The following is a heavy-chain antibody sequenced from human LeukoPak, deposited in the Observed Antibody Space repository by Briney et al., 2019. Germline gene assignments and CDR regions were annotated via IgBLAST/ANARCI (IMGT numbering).Heavy chain of an antibody. Sequence: GASVKVSCKASGYTFTGYYMHWVRQAPGQGLEWMGWINPNSGGTNYAQKFQGRVTMTRDTSISTAYMELSRLRSDDTAVYYCARDWQQLVLPRGGEIQHWGQGTLVTVSS. CDR2: INPNSGGT. D-gene: IGHD6-13*01. V-gene: IGHV1-2*02. J-gene: IGHJ1*01. CDR1: GYTFTGYY. CDR3: ARDWQQLVLPRGGEIQH.